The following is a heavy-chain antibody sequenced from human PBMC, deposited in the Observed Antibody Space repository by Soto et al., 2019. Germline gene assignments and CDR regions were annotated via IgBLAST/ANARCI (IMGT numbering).Heavy chain of an antibody. V-gene: IGHV4-59*01. CDR3: ARAGSISDWRYWDFDL. CDR2: IYYNMKT. Sequence: SETLSLTCIVSGGSINDYYWTWIRQPPGKGLEWIGYIYYNMKTNYNPPLKSRVTISLDTSKNQFSLKMSSVTAADTAMYYCARAGSISDWRYWDFDLWGRGTLVTVSS. D-gene: IGHD6-19*01. CDR1: GGSINDYY. J-gene: IGHJ2*01.